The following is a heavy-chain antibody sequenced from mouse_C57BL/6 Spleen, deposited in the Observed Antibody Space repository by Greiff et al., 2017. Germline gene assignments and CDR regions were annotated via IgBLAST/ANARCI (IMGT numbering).Heavy chain of an antibody. CDR1: GYTFTSYW. J-gene: IGHJ3*01. CDR3: ARGEAYGYLWY. V-gene: IGHV1-53*01. CDR2: INPSNGGT. Sequence: VQLQQPGAELVKPGASVKMSCKASGYTFTSYWITWVKQRPGQGLEWIGNINPSNGGTNYNEKFKSKATLTVDKSSSTAYMQLSSLTSEDSAVYYCARGEAYGYLWYWGQGTLVTVSA. D-gene: IGHD2-2*01.